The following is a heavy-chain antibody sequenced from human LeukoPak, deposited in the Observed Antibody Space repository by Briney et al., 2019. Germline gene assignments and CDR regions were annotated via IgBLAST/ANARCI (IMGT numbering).Heavy chain of an antibody. V-gene: IGHV4-38-2*02. CDR3: ARYGYCSGGSCFGWFDP. Sequence: SETLSLTCTVSGYSISSGYYWGWIRQPPGKGLEWIGYIYHSGSTYYNPSLKSRVTISVDRSKNQFSLKLSSVTAADTAVYYCARYGYCSGGSCFGWFDPWGQGTLVTVSS. CDR2: IYHSGST. CDR1: GYSISSGYY. J-gene: IGHJ5*02. D-gene: IGHD2-15*01.